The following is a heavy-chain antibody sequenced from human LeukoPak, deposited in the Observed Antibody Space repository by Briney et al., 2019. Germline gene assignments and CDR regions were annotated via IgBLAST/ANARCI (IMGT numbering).Heavy chain of an antibody. CDR1: GGTFSSYA. D-gene: IGHD5-12*01. V-gene: IGHV1-69*01. CDR2: IIPIFGTA. J-gene: IGHJ4*02. CDR3: ASASVGYSGYDYLGY. Sequence: SSLKFSCKASGGTFSSYAISWVRQAPGQGLEWMGGIIPIFGTANYAQKFQGRVTITADESTSTADMELSSLISEDTAVYYRASASVGYSGYDYLGYGGQGTRVTVSS.